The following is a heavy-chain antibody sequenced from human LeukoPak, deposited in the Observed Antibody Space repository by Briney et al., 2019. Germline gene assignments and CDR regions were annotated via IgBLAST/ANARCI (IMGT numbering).Heavy chain of an antibody. J-gene: IGHJ4*02. V-gene: IGHV4-59*12. CDR3: ARPADSSGYLSY. D-gene: IGHD3-22*01. Sequence: SETLSLTCTVSGDSISASYWAWIRQPPGKGLEWIAYIYKSGSTNHNPSLKNRVTISMDTSKNQFSLNLSSVTAADTAVYYCARPADSSGYLSYWGQGTLVTVSS. CDR2: IYKSGST. CDR1: GDSISASY.